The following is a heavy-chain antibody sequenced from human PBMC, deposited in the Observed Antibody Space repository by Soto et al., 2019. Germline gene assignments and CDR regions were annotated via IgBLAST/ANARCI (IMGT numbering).Heavy chain of an antibody. D-gene: IGHD2-2*01. J-gene: IGHJ6*02. Sequence: GGSLRLSCAASGFTFSSYSMNWVRQAPGKGLEWVSSISSSSSHIYYADPGKGRLTISRDNAKNSLYLQLNSLRAEDTAVYYCARGPDVYSSTSCLFWRPCEYDGMDVWGQGTTVTVSS. CDR1: GFTFSSYS. V-gene: IGHV3-21*01. CDR2: ISSSSSHI. CDR3: ARGPDVYSSTSCLFWRPCEYDGMDV.